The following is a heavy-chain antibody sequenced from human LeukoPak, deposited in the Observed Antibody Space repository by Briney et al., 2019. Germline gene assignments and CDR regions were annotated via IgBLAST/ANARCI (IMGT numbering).Heavy chain of an antibody. CDR3: ARGIPLSRFDN. CDR2: IYSSGST. J-gene: IGHJ4*02. V-gene: IGHV4-31*03. CDR1: GGSISSGGYY. Sequence: PSETLSLTCTVSGGSISSGGYYWSWIRQHPGKGLEWIGYIYSSGSTYYSPSLKSRVTISLDTSKNQFSLKLSSVTAADTAVYYCARGIPLSRFDNWGQGTLVTVSS. D-gene: IGHD5-18*01.